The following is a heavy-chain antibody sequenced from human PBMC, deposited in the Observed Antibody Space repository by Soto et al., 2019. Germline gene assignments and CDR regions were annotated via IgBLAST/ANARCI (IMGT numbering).Heavy chain of an antibody. J-gene: IGHJ6*02. D-gene: IGHD3-16*02. CDR1: GGSISSYY. V-gene: IGHV4-59*01. Sequence: PSETLSPPCTVPGGSISSYYWSWIRQPPGKGLEWIGYIYYSGSTNYNPTPKSRVTISVDTSKNQFSLKLSSVTAADTAVYYCARLRLGELSLSSPYYYYYGMDVWGQGTTVTVSS. CDR2: IYYSGST. CDR3: ARLRLGELSLSSPYYYYYGMDV.